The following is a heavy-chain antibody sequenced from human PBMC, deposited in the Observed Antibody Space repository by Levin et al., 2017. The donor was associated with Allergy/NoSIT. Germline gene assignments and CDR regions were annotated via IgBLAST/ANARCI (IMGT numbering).Heavy chain of an antibody. Sequence: GGSLRLSCAASGFTFSSYWMSWVRQAPGKGLEWVANIKQDGSEKYYVDSVKGRFTISRDNAKNSLYLQMNSLRAEDTAVYYCAREGYYYDSSAMGYWGQGTLVTVSS. D-gene: IGHD3-22*01. CDR3: AREGYYYDSSAMGY. CDR2: IKQDGSEK. J-gene: IGHJ4*02. V-gene: IGHV3-7*01. CDR1: GFTFSSYW.